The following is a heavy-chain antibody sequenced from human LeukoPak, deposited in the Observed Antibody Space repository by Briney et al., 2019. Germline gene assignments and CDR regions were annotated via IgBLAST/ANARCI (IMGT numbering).Heavy chain of an antibody. D-gene: IGHD3-10*01. CDR2: INPNSGGT. CDR3: AREWFGELSKDYYYYGMDV. Sequence: ASVKVSCKASGYTFTGYYMHWVRQAPGQGLEWMGWINPNSGGTNYAQKFQGRVTMTRDTSISTAYMELSRLRSDDTAVYYCAREWFGELSKDYYYYGMDVWGQGTMVTVSS. J-gene: IGHJ6*02. V-gene: IGHV1-2*02. CDR1: GYTFTGYY.